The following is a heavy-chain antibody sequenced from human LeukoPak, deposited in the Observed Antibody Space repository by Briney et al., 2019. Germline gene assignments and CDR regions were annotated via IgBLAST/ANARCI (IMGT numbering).Heavy chain of an antibody. CDR1: GYTFTGYY. CDR3: ARSLFGGPAANNWIDP. Sequence: GASVKVSCKASGYTFTGYYMHWVRQAPGQGLEWMGWINPNSGGTNYAQKFQGRVTMTRDTSISTAYMELSRLRSDDTAVYYCARSLFGGPAANNWIDPWGQGTLVTVSS. CDR2: INPNSGGT. D-gene: IGHD2-2*01. V-gene: IGHV1-2*02. J-gene: IGHJ5*02.